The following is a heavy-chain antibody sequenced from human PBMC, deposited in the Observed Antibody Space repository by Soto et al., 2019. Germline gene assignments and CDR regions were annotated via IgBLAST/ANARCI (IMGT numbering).Heavy chain of an antibody. CDR2: INHSGRT. J-gene: IGHJ5*02. CDR3: ARGPRYYYDSSGYYA. D-gene: IGHD3-22*01. Sequence: QVQLQQWGAGLLKPSETLSLTCAVYGGSFSGYYWSWIRQPPGKGLEWIGEINHSGRTNYNPSLKSRVTISVDPSKHQFSLKLSSVTAADTAVYYCARGPRYYYDSSGYYAWGQGTLVTVSS. V-gene: IGHV4-34*01. CDR1: GGSFSGYY.